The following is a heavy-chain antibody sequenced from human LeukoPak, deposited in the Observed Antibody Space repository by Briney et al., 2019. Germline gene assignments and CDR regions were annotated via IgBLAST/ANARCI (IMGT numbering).Heavy chain of an antibody. CDR1: GYSFTSYW. D-gene: IGHD4-17*01. CDR2: IDPSDSYT. V-gene: IGHV5-10-1*01. Sequence: GESLKISCKGSGYSFTSYWISWVRQMPGKGLERMGRIDPSDSYTNYSPSFQGHVTISADKSISTAYLQWSSLKASDTAMYYCARVVRGSYGLDYWGQGTLVTVSS. CDR3: ARVVRGSYGLDY. J-gene: IGHJ4*02.